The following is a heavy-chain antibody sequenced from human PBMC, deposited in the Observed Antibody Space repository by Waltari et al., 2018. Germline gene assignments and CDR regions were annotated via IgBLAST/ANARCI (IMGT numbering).Heavy chain of an antibody. D-gene: IGHD4-17*01. Sequence: VQLVESGGGLVQPGGSLRLSCAASGFTFSGHAMHWVRLTPGKGLGWVAVIWFDGSAKYYADSLKDRFTISRDNSQNMLYLQMNNLKFEDTAIYYCARVYGTNALDYWGQGVLVTVSS. V-gene: IGHV3-30*14. J-gene: IGHJ4*02. CDR1: GFTFSGHA. CDR2: IWFDGSAK. CDR3: ARVYGTNALDY.